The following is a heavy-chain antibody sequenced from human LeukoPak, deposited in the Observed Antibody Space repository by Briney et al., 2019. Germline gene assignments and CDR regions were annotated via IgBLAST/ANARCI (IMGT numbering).Heavy chain of an antibody. J-gene: IGHJ4*02. Sequence: GGSLRLSCAASGFTFSSYGMHWVRQAPGKGLEWVAFIRYDGSNKKYADSVKGRFTISRDHSKSTLYLQMNSLRAEDTAVYYCARQEVRGFDYWGQGTLVTVSS. CDR1: GFTFSSYG. D-gene: IGHD3-10*01. CDR2: IRYDGSNK. CDR3: ARQEVRGFDY. V-gene: IGHV3-30*02.